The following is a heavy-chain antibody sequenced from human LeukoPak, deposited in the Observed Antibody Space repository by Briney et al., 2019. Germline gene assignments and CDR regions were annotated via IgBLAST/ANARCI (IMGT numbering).Heavy chain of an antibody. Sequence: PSETLSLTCAVYGGSFSGYYWSWIRQPPGKGLEWIGEINHSGSTNYNPSLKSRVTISVDTSKNQFSLKLSSVTAADTAVYYCANTYYDFWSGSSNWFDPWGQGTLVTVSS. CDR1: GGSFSGYY. CDR3: ANTYYDFWSGSSNWFDP. J-gene: IGHJ5*02. D-gene: IGHD3-3*01. CDR2: INHSGST. V-gene: IGHV4-34*01.